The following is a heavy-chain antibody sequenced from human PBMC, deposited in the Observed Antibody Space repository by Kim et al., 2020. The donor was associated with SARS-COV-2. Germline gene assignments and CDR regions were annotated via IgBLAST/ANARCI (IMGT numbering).Heavy chain of an antibody. V-gene: IGHV1-46*01. CDR3: AREGWGQYDSSGYHFDR. CDR2: MRPSSDAT. J-gene: IGHJ4*01. D-gene: IGHD3-22*01. Sequence: ASVKVSCKASGYIFSTYYIHWFRQAPGLGLDWVGIMRPSSDATQIARRFQGRVTMTRDISTSTVYMELSSLRFEDTAVYFCAREGWGQYDSSGYHFDRWG. CDR1: GYIFSTYY.